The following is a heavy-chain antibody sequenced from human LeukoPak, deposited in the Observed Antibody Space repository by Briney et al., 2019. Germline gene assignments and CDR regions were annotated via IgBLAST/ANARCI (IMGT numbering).Heavy chain of an antibody. CDR2: INAGNGNT. CDR3: ASLRYSGYDDRRNNWFDP. V-gene: IGHV1-3*01. D-gene: IGHD5-12*01. CDR1: GYTFTSYA. J-gene: IGHJ5*02. Sequence: GASVKVSCKASGYTFTSYAMHWVRQAPGQRLEWMGWINAGNGNTKYSQEFQGRVTITRDTSASTAYMELSSLRSEDTAVYYCASLRYSGYDDRRNNWFDPWGQGTLVTVSS.